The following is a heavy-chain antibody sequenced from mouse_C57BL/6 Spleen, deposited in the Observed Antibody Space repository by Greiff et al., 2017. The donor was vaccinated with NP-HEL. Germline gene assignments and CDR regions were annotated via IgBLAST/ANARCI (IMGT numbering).Heavy chain of an antibody. CDR2: INPYNGGT. CDR1: GYTFTDYY. CDR3: ARGSNEFAY. V-gene: IGHV1-19*01. D-gene: IGHD4-1*01. J-gene: IGHJ3*01. Sequence: EVMLVESGPVLVKPGASVKMSCKASGYTFTDYYMNWVKQSHGKSLEWIGVINPYNGGTSYNQKFKGKATLTVDKSSSTAYMELNSLTSEDSAVYYCARGSNEFAYWGQGTLVTVSA.